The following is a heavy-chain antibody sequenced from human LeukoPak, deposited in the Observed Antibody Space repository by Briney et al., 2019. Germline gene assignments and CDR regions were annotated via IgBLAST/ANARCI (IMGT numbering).Heavy chain of an antibody. CDR1: GGSISSYY. V-gene: IGHV4-59*01. D-gene: IGHD3-16*01. Sequence: SETLSLTCTVSGGSISSYYWSWIRQPPGKGLEWIGYIYYSGSTNYNPSLKSRVTISVDTSKNQFSLKLSSVTAADTAVYYCARDRWGIDDCFDYWGQGTLVTVSS. J-gene: IGHJ4*02. CDR3: ARDRWGIDDCFDY. CDR2: IYYSGST.